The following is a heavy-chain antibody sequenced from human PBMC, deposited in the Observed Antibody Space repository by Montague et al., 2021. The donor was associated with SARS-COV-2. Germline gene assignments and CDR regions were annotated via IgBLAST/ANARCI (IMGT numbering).Heavy chain of an antibody. D-gene: IGHD3-22*01. CDR1: GGSISSSSYY. Sequence: SETLSLTCTVSGGSISSSSYYWGWIRQPPGKGLEWIGSLYYSGSTYYNPSLKSRVTISVDTSKNQFSLKLSSVTAADTAVYYCAREAYYYDSSGYYGGGYYYYYGMDVWGQGTTVTVSS. CDR3: AREAYYYDSSGYYGGGYYYYYGMDV. J-gene: IGHJ6*02. V-gene: IGHV4-39*02. CDR2: LYYSGST.